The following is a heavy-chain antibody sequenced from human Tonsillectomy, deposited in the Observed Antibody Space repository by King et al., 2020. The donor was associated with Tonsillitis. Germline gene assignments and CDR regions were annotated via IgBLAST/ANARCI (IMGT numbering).Heavy chain of an antibody. J-gene: IGHJ2*01. Sequence: QLQESGSGLVKPSQTLSLTCAVSGGSISSGGYSWSWIRQPPGKGLEWIGYIYHTGSTYYNPSLQSRVTISVDRSKSQFSLKLSSVTAAVTAVYYCASGAYCGGDCFWYFDFWGRGTLVTVSS. V-gene: IGHV4-30-2*01. D-gene: IGHD2-21*01. CDR2: IYHTGST. CDR1: GGSISSGGYS. CDR3: ASGAYCGGDCFWYFDF.